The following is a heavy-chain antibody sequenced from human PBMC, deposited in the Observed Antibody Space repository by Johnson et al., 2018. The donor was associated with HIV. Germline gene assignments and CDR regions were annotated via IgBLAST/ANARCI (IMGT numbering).Heavy chain of an antibody. CDR3: AKDMGRYSGSYGNYDAFDI. V-gene: IGHV3-43*01. CDR1: GFTFDDYT. D-gene: IGHD1-26*01. J-gene: IGHJ3*02. Sequence: VQLVESGGVVVQPGGSLRLSCAASGFTFDDYTMHWVRQAPGQGLEWVSLISWDGGSTYYADSVKGRFTISRDNSKNSLYLQMNSLRTEDTALYYCAKDMGRYSGSYGNYDAFDIWGQGTMVTVSS. CDR2: ISWDGGST.